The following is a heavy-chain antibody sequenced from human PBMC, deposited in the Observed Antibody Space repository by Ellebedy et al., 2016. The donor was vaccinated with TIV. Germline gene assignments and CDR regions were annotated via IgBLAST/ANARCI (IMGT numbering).Heavy chain of an antibody. CDR3: ARGEGWIDN. D-gene: IGHD5-24*01. Sequence: GGSLRLXXAASGFTFSNAWMNWVRQAPGKGLEWVANIKEDGSEKYYVDSVKGRFTISRDNAKNSLHLQMNSLRAEDTAVYFCARGEGWIDNWGQGTLVTVSS. CDR2: IKEDGSEK. J-gene: IGHJ4*02. V-gene: IGHV3-7*04. CDR1: GFTFSNAW.